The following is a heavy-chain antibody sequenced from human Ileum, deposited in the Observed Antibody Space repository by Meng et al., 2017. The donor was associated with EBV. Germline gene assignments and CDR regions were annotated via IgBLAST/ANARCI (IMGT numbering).Heavy chain of an antibody. V-gene: IGHV4-30-4*01. J-gene: IGHJ4*02. D-gene: IGHD3-16*01. CDR3: ARGRFSTVLYYFDY. CDR2: IHYIGST. Sequence: LQESVAGRVACSRPLSLPHAVVAASINSGGYYWGWTRQPPGKGLEWIGYIHYIGSTYYNASFKSRLTISSDTANQFSLQLNSVTAADTAIYYCARGRFSTVLYYFDYWGPGILVTVSS. CDR1: AASINSGGYY.